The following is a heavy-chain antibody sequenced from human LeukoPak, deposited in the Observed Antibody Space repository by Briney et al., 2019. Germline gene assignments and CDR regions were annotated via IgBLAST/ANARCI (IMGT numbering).Heavy chain of an antibody. V-gene: IGHV1-69*05. D-gene: IGHD2-21*02. Sequence: SSVNVSYKPSGGTFSSYAMSWVRQAPGQGLEWMGGIIPIFGTANYAQKFQGRVTITTDESTSTAYMELSSLRSEDTAVYYCARDSSYCGGDCYSTNWFDPWGQGTLVTVSS. J-gene: IGHJ5*02. CDR3: ARDSSYCGGDCYSTNWFDP. CDR2: IIPIFGTA. CDR1: GGTFSSYA.